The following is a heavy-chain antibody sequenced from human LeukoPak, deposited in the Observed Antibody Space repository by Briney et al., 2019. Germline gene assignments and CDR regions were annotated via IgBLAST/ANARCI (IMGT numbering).Heavy chain of an antibody. CDR3: ARDTGGRGWFDP. CDR2: IYHSGST. J-gene: IGHJ5*02. CDR1: GYSISSGYY. D-gene: IGHD2-8*02. Sequence: SETLSLTCTVSGYSISSGYYWGWIRQPPGKGLEWIGSIYHSGSTYYNPSLKSRVTISVDTSKNQFSLKLSSVTAADTAVYYCARDTGGRGWFDPWGQGTLVTVSS. V-gene: IGHV4-38-2*02.